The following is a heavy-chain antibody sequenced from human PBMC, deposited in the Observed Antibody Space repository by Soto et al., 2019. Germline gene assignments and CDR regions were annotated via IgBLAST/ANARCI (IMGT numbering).Heavy chain of an antibody. Sequence: ASVKVSCKASGYTFTSYDINWVRQATGQGLERMGWMNPNSGNTGYAQKFQGRVTMTRNTSISTAYMELSSLRSEDTAVYYCARSRITIFEVVSTRLYYFVYSGQGTLVTVSS. D-gene: IGHD3-3*01. CDR3: ARSRITIFEVVSTRLYYFVY. CDR2: MNPNSGNT. J-gene: IGHJ4*02. V-gene: IGHV1-8*01. CDR1: GYTFTSYD.